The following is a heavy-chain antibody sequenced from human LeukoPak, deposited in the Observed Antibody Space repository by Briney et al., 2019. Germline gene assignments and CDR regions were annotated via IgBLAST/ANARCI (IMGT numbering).Heavy chain of an antibody. D-gene: IGHD3-16*01. V-gene: IGHV1-2*02. Sequence: ASVKVSCKASGYTFTDYYMHWVRQAPGQGLEWMGWINSNSGGTNYALKFQGRVTMTRDTFISTAYMDLSSLRSDDTAVYYCARVLVPAGGGVVDYWGQGTLVTVSS. CDR3: ARVLVPAGGGVVDY. J-gene: IGHJ4*02. CDR1: GYTFTDYY. CDR2: INSNSGGT.